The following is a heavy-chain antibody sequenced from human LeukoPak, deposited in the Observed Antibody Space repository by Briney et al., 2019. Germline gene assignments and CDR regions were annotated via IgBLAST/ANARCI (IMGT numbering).Heavy chain of an antibody. CDR3: ATERTDTRGYCSGGSCYHWYFDL. D-gene: IGHD2-15*01. J-gene: IGHJ2*01. CDR1: GYTLTELS. Sequence: ASVKVSCKVSGYTLTELSMHWVRQAPGNGLEWMGGFDPEDGETIYAQKFQGRVTMTEDTSTDTAYMELSSLRSEDTAVYYCATERTDTRGYCSGGSCYHWYFDLWGRGTLVTVSS. V-gene: IGHV1-24*01. CDR2: FDPEDGET.